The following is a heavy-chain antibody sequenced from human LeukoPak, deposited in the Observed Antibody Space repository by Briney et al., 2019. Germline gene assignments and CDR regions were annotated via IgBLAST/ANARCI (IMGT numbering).Heavy chain of an antibody. D-gene: IGHD3-16*02. CDR3: ARDRPMITFGGVIASPFDY. J-gene: IGHJ4*02. CDR1: GGTFSSYA. CDR2: IIPILGIA. V-gene: IGHV1-69*04. Sequence: ASVKVSCKASGGTFSSYAISWVRQAPGQGLEWMGRIIPILGIANYAQKFQGRVTITADKSTSTAYMELSSLRSEDTAVYYCARDRPMITFGGVIASPFDYWGQGTLVTVSS.